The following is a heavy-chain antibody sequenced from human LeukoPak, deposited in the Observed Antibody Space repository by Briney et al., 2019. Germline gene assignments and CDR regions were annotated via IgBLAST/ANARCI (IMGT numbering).Heavy chain of an antibody. CDR1: GYTFTGYY. Sequence: ASVKVSCKASGYTFTGYYMHWVRQAPGQGLEWMGWINPNSGGTNYAQKFQGRVTMTRDTSISTAYMELSRLTSHDTALYYCARTYTAVHYFDYWGQGTLVTVSS. CDR2: INPNSGGT. CDR3: ARTYTAVHYFDY. J-gene: IGHJ4*02. D-gene: IGHD2-21*02. V-gene: IGHV1-2*02.